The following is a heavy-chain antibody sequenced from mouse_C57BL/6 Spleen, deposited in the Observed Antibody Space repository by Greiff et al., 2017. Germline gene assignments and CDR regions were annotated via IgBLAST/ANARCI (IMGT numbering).Heavy chain of an antibody. Sequence: VQLQESGAELVRPGASVTLSCKASGYTFTDYEMHWVKQTPVHGLEWIGAIDPETGGTAYNQKFKGKAILTADKSSSTAYMELRSLTSEDSAVYYCTRFYFDYWGQGNTLTVSS. CDR1: GYTFTDYE. CDR3: TRFYFDY. J-gene: IGHJ2*01. V-gene: IGHV1-15*01. CDR2: IDPETGGT.